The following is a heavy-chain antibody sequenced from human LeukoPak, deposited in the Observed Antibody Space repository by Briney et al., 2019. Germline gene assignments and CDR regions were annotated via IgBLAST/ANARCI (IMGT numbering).Heavy chain of an antibody. Sequence: ASVKVSCTASGYTFARYDINWVRQATGQGLEWMGWINLNSGNTGYAQKFQGRVTITRDTSIRTAYMEVSSLRSEDTAVYYCARDFPAIPVTGTRPLDCWGQGTLVTVSS. J-gene: IGHJ4*02. CDR1: GYTFARYD. CDR3: ARDFPAIPVTGTRPLDC. D-gene: IGHD6-19*01. V-gene: IGHV1-8*03. CDR2: INLNSGNT.